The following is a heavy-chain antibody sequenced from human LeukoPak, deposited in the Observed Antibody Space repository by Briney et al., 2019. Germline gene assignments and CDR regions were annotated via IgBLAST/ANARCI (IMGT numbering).Heavy chain of an antibody. J-gene: IGHJ4*02. CDR1: GFTFSSYS. D-gene: IGHD6-6*01. CDR3: ARLQPRVEYSSSSDY. V-gene: IGHV3-21*01. Sequence: MSGGSLRLSCAACGFTFSSYSMNWVRQAPGKGLEWVSSISSSSSYIYYADSVKGRFTISRDNAKNSLYLQMNSLRAEDTAVYYCARLQPRVEYSSSSDYWGQATLVTVSS. CDR2: ISSSSSYI.